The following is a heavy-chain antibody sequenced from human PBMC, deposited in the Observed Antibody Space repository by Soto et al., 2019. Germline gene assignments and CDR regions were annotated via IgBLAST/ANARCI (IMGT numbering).Heavy chain of an antibody. CDR2: ISAYNGNT. CDR1: GYTFTSYG. V-gene: IGHV1-18*04. D-gene: IGHD2-2*01. Sequence: GASVKVSCKASGYTFTSYGISWVRQAPGQGLEWMGWISAYNGNTNYAQKLQGRVTMTTDTSTSTAYMELRSLRSDDTAVYYCARCFIVVVPAALLQFDPWGQGTLVTVSS. J-gene: IGHJ5*02. CDR3: ARCFIVVVPAALLQFDP.